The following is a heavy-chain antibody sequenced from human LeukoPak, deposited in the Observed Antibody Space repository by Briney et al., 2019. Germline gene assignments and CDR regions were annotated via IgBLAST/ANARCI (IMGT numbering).Heavy chain of an antibody. CDR3: ARDRPTGASRVFVVQ. D-gene: IGHD2-15*01. J-gene: IGHJ4*02. CDR1: GFTFSNHA. Sequence: GGSLRLSCTASGFTFSNHAMTWVRQAPGKGLEWVSSMSSGGTYIYYAVSVRGRFTISRDNAKNSLYLVMNSLRAEDTATYYCARDRPTGASRVFVVQWGQGTLVTVSS. V-gene: IGHV3-21*01. CDR2: MSSGGTYI.